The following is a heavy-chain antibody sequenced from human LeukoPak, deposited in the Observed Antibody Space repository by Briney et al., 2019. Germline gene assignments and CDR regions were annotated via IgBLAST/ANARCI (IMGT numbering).Heavy chain of an antibody. V-gene: IGHV3-30*02. CDR3: AKDKVQDNGGWYGFYYYYYYMDV. D-gene: IGHD6-19*01. Sequence: PGGSLRLSCAASGFTFSSYAMHWVRQAPGKGLEWVAFIRYDGSNKYYADSVKGRFTISRDTSKNTLYLQMNSLRAEDTAVYYCAKDKVQDNGGWYGFYYYYYYMDVWGKGTTVTVSS. CDR1: GFTFSSYA. J-gene: IGHJ6*03. CDR2: IRYDGSNK.